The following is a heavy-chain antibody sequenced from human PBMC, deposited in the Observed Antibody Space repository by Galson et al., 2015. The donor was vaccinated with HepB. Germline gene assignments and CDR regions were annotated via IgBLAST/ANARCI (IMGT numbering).Heavy chain of an antibody. D-gene: IGHD3-10*01. CDR2: IIPIFGTA. Sequence: SVKVSCKASGGTFSSYAISWVRQAPGQGLEWMGGIIPIFGTANYAQKFQGRVTITADESTSTAYMELSSLRSEDTAVYYCARTKGLRITMARGELTGWFDPWGQGTLVTVSS. V-gene: IGHV1-69*13. J-gene: IGHJ5*02. CDR3: ARTKGLRITMARGELTGWFDP. CDR1: GGTFSSYA.